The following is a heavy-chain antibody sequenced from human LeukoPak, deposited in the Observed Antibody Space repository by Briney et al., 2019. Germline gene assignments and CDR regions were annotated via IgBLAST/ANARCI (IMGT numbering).Heavy chain of an antibody. V-gene: IGHV2-70*18. Sequence: TLSLTCTVSGGSISSYYWSWVRQPPGKALEWLARIDWDDDKFYSTSLKTRLTISKDTSKNQVVLTMTNMDPVDTATYYCALSYNYYMDVWGKGTTVTVSS. J-gene: IGHJ6*03. CDR2: IDWDDDK. CDR1: GGSISSYYW. CDR3: ALSYNYYMDV. D-gene: IGHD1-14*01.